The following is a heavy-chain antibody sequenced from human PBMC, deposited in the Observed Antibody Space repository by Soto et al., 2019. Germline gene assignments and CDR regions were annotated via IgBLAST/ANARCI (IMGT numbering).Heavy chain of an antibody. J-gene: IGHJ4*02. V-gene: IGHV3-7*03. D-gene: IGHD3-3*01. CDR2: IKQDGSEK. CDR3: AKDLKYYDFWSGQDY. CDR1: GFTFSSYW. Sequence: GGSLRLSCAASGFTFSSYWMSWVRQAPGKGLEWVANIKQDGSEKYYVDSVKGRFTISRDNAKNSLYLQMNSLRAEDTAVYYCAKDLKYYDFWSGQDYWGQGTLVTVSS.